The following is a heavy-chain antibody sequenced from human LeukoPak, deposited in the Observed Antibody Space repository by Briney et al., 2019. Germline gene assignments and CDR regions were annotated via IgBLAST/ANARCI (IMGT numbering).Heavy chain of an antibody. D-gene: IGHD3-9*01. Sequence: SVTVSFKASGGTFSSYAISWVRQAPGQGLEWMGGIIPIFGTANYAQKFQGRVTITTDESTSTAYMELSSLRSEDTAVYYCAREGPRLTGYYTLGSGAFDIWGQGTMVTVSS. J-gene: IGHJ3*02. V-gene: IGHV1-69*05. CDR3: AREGPRLTGYYTLGSGAFDI. CDR1: GGTFSSYA. CDR2: IIPIFGTA.